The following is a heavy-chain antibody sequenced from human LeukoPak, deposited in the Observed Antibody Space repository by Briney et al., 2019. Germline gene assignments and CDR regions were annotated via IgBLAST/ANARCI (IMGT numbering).Heavy chain of an antibody. CDR2: IYYSGST. Sequence: SETLSLTCTVSGGSISSYYWSWIRQPPGKGLEWIGYIYYSGSTNYNPSLKSRVTISVGTSKNQFSLKLSSVTAADTAVYYCARAATRYCSGGSCYRYRTYWYFDLWGRGTLVTVSS. V-gene: IGHV4-59*01. CDR3: ARAATRYCSGGSCYRYRTYWYFDL. J-gene: IGHJ2*01. D-gene: IGHD2-15*01. CDR1: GGSISSYY.